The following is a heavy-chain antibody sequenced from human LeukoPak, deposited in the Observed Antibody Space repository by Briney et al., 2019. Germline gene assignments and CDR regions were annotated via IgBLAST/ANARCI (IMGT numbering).Heavy chain of an antibody. CDR3: ARGHYYYGLHV. Sequence: GESLKISCKASGYTFTDYYVHWVRQAPGQGLEWMGWINPNSGGTNCAQEFQGRVTMTGDTSISTAYMELSRLRSDDTAVYYCARGHYYYGLHVWGQGTTVTVSS. CDR1: GYTFTDYY. J-gene: IGHJ6*02. CDR2: INPNSGGT. V-gene: IGHV1-2*02.